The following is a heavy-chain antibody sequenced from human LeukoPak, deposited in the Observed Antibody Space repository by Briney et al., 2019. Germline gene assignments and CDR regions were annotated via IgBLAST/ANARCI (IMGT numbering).Heavy chain of an antibody. CDR3: ARQRGRDVDY. CDR2: IYYSGST. V-gene: IGHV4-39*01. D-gene: IGHD3-16*01. J-gene: IGHJ4*02. CDR1: GGSISSSSYY. Sequence: SETLSLTCTVSGGSISSSSYYWGWIRQPPGKGLEWIGSIYYSGSTYYNPSLKSRVTISVDTSKNQFSLKLSSVTAADTAVYYCARQRGRDVDYWGQGTLVTVSS.